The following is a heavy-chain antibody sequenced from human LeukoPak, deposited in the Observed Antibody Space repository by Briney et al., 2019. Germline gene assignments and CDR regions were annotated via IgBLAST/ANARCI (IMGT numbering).Heavy chain of an antibody. CDR3: ARGTGIRQYYDILTGSFDY. J-gene: IGHJ4*02. V-gene: IGHV3-11*06. CDR2: SGSSSSYT. D-gene: IGHD3-9*01. CDR1: GFTFSGYY. Sequence: GGSLRLSCAASGFTFSGYYMSWIRQAPGKGLEWVSYSGSSSSYTNYADSVKGRFTISRDNAKNSLFLQMNSLRAEDTAVYYCARGTGIRQYYDILTGSFDYWGQGTLVTVSS.